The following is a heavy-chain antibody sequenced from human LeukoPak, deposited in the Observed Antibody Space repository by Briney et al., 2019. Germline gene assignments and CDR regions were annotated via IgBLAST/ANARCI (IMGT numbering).Heavy chain of an antibody. J-gene: IGHJ5*02. CDR3: ATPTPLYSSGWHNWFDP. CDR1: GFTFSSYG. V-gene: IGHV3-23*01. D-gene: IGHD6-19*01. CDR2: ISGSGGST. Sequence: GGTLRLSCAASGFTFSSYGMSWVRQAPGKGLEWVSAISGSGGSTYYADSVKGRFTISRDNSKNTLYLQMNSLRAEDTAVYYCATPTPLYSSGWHNWFDPWGQGTLVTVSS.